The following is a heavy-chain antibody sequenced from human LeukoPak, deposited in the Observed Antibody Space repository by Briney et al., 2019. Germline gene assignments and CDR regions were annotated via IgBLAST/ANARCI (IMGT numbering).Heavy chain of an antibody. CDR2: IYPGDSDT. J-gene: IGHJ4*02. CDR1: GYSFTTYW. CDR3: ARLGTYWSNYYFEY. Sequence: PGESLKISCQGSGYSFTTYWIGWVRQMPGKGLECMGIIYPGDSDTRYSPSFQGQVTISADKSINTAYLQWSSLKASDTAMYYCARLGTYWSNYYFEYWGQGTLVTVPS. D-gene: IGHD3-10*01. V-gene: IGHV5-51*01.